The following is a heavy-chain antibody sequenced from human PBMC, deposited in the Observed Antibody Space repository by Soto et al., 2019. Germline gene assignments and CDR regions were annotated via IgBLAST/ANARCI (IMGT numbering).Heavy chain of an antibody. J-gene: IGHJ5*02. CDR3: ARHDWLDP. V-gene: IGHV3-53*01. CDR1: GFSVSVDS. Sequence: GGSLRLSCAASGFSVSVDSMIWVRQAPGKGLEWVSLFYNTGFIHYADSVKGRFTISRDNSKNTLYLQMNSLRAEDTAAYFCARHDWLDPWGQGTLVTVSS. CDR2: FYNTGFI.